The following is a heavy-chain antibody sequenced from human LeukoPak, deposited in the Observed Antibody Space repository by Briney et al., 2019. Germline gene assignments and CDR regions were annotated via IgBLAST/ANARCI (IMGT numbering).Heavy chain of an antibody. D-gene: IGHD3-3*01. CDR3: ARLFFVIDT. V-gene: IGHV4-39*01. Sequence: PSETLSLTCTVSGASISNSAYHWLWIRQPPGEGLECIGTVHYSGSTFYNPSLKSRVNISVDTSKNQFSLQLSSVTAADTAVYYCARLFFVIDTWGQGTLVTVSS. CDR2: VHYSGST. J-gene: IGHJ5*02. CDR1: GASISNSAYH.